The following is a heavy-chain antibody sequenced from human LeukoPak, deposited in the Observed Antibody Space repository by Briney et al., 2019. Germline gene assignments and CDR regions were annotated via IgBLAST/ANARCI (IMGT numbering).Heavy chain of an antibody. V-gene: IGHV4-4*02. CDR3: ARYDVGWYYFDY. CDR1: GGSISSSNW. D-gene: IGHD6-19*01. J-gene: IGHJ4*02. CDR2: IYHSGST. Sequence: SETLSLTCVVSGGSISSSNWWSWVRQPPEKGLEWIGEIYHSGSTNYNPSLKSRVTISVDKSKNQFSLKLSSVTAADTAVYYCARYDVGWYYFDYWGQGTLVTVSS.